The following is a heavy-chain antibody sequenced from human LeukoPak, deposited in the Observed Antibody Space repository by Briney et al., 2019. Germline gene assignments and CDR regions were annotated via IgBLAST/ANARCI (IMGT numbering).Heavy chain of an antibody. Sequence: GASVKVSCKASGDTFSSNAISWVRQAPGQGLEWMGGIIPILDTTNYAQTFQGRVTITADESTSTAYMELSSLRSEDTAVYYCARGTSSSWRPKDDAFDIRGQGTMVTVSS. D-gene: IGHD6-13*01. J-gene: IGHJ3*02. V-gene: IGHV1-69*01. CDR1: GDTFSSNA. CDR2: IIPILDTT. CDR3: ARGTSSSWRPKDDAFDI.